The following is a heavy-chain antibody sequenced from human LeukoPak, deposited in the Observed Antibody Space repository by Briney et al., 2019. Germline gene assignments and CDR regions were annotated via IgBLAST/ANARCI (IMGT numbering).Heavy chain of an antibody. D-gene: IGHD4-23*01. CDR1: GFTFSSYS. Sequence: GGSLRLSCAASGFTFSSYSMNWVRQAPGKGLEWVSYISSSNNTIDYADSVKGRFSISRDNAKNSLYLQMKSLRDEDTAVYYCAREDGGKADIWGQGTMVTVSS. V-gene: IGHV3-48*02. CDR2: ISSSNNTI. J-gene: IGHJ3*02. CDR3: AREDGGKADI.